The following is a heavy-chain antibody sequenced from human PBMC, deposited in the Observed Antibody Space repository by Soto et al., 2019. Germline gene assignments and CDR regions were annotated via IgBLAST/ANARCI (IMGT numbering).Heavy chain of an antibody. CDR1: GYTFATYD. CDR3: AGRKERFCPYSLYY. J-gene: IGHJ4*02. V-gene: IGHV1-8*01. D-gene: IGHD2-15*01. CDR2: MNPNTGNT. Sequence: QVQLVQSGAEVKKPGASVKVSCKASGYTFATYDFAWVRQATGQGLEWMGWMNPNTGNTGYAQAFRGRVTMTRNISITTAYMELSSLISEDTAVYFGAGRKERFCPYSLYYLGQVTLVTVSS.